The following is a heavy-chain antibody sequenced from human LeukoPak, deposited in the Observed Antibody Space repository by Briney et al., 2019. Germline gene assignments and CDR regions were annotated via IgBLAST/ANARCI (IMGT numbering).Heavy chain of an antibody. V-gene: IGHV3-23*01. Sequence: GGSLRLTCAASGFTFSSYAMSWVRQAPGKGLEWVSAISGSGGSTYYADSVKGRFTISRDNSKNTLYLQMNSLRAEHTAVYYCAKDLGDFWFGELLPEAFDIWGQGTMVTVSS. CDR3: AKDLGDFWFGELLPEAFDI. CDR1: GFTFSSYA. CDR2: ISGSGGST. J-gene: IGHJ3*02. D-gene: IGHD3-10*01.